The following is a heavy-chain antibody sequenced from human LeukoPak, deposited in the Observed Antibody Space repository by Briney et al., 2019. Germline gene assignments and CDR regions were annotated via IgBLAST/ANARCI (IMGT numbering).Heavy chain of an antibody. V-gene: IGHV4-59*01. D-gene: IGHD5-12*01. CDR2: IYYSGST. J-gene: IGHJ4*02. Sequence: SETLSLTCTVSGGSISSYYWSWIRQPPGKGLEWIGYIYYSGSTNYNPSLKSRVTISVDTSKNQFSLKLSSVTAADTAVYYCAQARSSSGYGPLGFYWGQGTLVTVSS. CDR3: AQARSSSGYGPLGFY. CDR1: GGSISSYY.